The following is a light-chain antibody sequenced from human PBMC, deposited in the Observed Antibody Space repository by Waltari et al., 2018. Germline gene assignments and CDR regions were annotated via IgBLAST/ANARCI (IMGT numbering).Light chain of an antibody. Sequence: QSALTQPASVSGSPGQSITISCTGTNNDIGSYNLVSWYQQHPGKAPKVINFEVNKRPSGVSNPFSGSKSGNTASLTVSGLHPEDEADYYCCSYAGTPRVVFGGGTKLTVL. CDR3: CSYAGTPRVV. V-gene: IGLV2-23*02. CDR2: EVN. CDR1: NNDIGSYNL. J-gene: IGLJ2*01.